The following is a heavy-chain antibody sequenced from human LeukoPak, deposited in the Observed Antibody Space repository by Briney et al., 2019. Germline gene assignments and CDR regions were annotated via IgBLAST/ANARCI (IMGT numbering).Heavy chain of an antibody. CDR3: AKDLAYYDSSGYYYHY. Sequence: GGSLRLSCAASGFTFSSYAMSWVRQAPGKGLEWVSAISGSGGSTYYADSVKGRFTISRDNSKNTLYLQMNSLRAEDTAVYYCAKDLAYYDSSGYYYHYWGQGTLVTVSS. CDR2: ISGSGGST. V-gene: IGHV3-23*01. J-gene: IGHJ4*02. D-gene: IGHD3-22*01. CDR1: GFTFSSYA.